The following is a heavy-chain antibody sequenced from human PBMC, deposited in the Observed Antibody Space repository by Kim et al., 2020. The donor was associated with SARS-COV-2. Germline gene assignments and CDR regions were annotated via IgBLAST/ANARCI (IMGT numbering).Heavy chain of an antibody. D-gene: IGHD3-10*01. CDR3: AKDPSRYYYGSGSYSEYFDY. V-gene: IGHV3-9*01. CDR2: ISWNSGSI. Sequence: GGSLRLSCAASGFTFGDYAMHWVRQAPGKGLEWVSGISWNSGSIGYADSVKGRFTISRDNAKNSLYLQMNSLRAEDTALYYCAKDPSRYYYGSGSYSEYFDYWGQGTLVTVSS. J-gene: IGHJ4*02. CDR1: GFTFGDYA.